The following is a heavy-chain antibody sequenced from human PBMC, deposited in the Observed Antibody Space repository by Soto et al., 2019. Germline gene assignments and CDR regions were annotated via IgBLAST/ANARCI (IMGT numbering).Heavy chain of an antibody. CDR3: ARGRYGSGSYSFFFWFDP. CDR1: GGSISSGGYY. D-gene: IGHD3-10*01. CDR2: IYYSGST. Sequence: PSETLSLTCTVSGGSISSGGYYWSWIRQQPRKSQEWIGYIYYSGSTYYNPSLKSRVTISLDTSKNHFSLKLSSVTAADTAVYYCARGRYGSGSYSFFFWFDPWGQGTLVTVSS. J-gene: IGHJ5*02. V-gene: IGHV4-31*03.